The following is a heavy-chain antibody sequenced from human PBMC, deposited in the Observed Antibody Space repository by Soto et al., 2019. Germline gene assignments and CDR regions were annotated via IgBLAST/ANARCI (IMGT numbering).Heavy chain of an antibody. CDR2: ISGSGGST. CDR3: AKCPYNSRWXWFDP. CDR1: GFTFSSYA. Sequence: PGGSLRLSCAASGFTFSSYAMSWVRQAPGKGLEWGSAISGSGGSTYYADSVKGRFTISRDNSKNTLYLQMNSLRAEDTAVYYCAKCPYNSRWXWFDPWGPGTLVTVSS. D-gene: IGHD6-13*01. J-gene: IGHJ5*02. V-gene: IGHV3-23*01.